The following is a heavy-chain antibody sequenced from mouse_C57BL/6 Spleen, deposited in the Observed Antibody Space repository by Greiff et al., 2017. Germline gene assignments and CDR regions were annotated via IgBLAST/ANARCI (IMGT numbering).Heavy chain of an antibody. Sequence: VQLVESGAELVRPGTSVKVSCKASGYAFTNYLIEWVKQRPGQGLEWIGVLNPGSGGTNYNEKFKGKATLTADKSSSTAYMQLSSLTSEDAAVYFCARGDYYGTPYAMDYWGQGTSVTVSS. CDR1: GYAFTNYL. J-gene: IGHJ4*01. D-gene: IGHD1-1*01. CDR2: LNPGSGGT. CDR3: ARGDYYGTPYAMDY. V-gene: IGHV1-54*01.